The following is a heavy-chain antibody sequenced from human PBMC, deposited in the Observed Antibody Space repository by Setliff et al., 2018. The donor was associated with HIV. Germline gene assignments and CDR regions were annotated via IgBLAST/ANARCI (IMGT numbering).Heavy chain of an antibody. Sequence: GESLKISCKGSGYTFATYWIAWVRQMPGKGLEWMGIVYPGDSETRYSPSFQGQVTISAGKSISTAFLQWNSLKASDTAMYYCARLRHCSGGSCPPDYWGQGTLVTVSS. CDR3: ARLRHCSGGSCPPDY. J-gene: IGHJ4*02. D-gene: IGHD2-15*01. CDR2: VYPGDSET. CDR1: GYTFATYW. V-gene: IGHV5-51*01.